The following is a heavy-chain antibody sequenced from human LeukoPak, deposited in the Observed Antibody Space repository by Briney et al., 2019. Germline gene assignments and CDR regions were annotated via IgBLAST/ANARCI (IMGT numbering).Heavy chain of an antibody. CDR3: ASLRGLIGY. V-gene: IGHV3-23*01. Sequence: GGSLRLSCAASGFNFANHAMSWVRQAPGKGLEWVSAISGSGGSTYYADSVKGRFTISRDNSKNTLYLQMNSLRAEDTAVYYCASLRGLIGYWGQGTLVTVSS. J-gene: IGHJ4*02. CDR2: ISGSGGST. D-gene: IGHD3-22*01. CDR1: GFNFANHA.